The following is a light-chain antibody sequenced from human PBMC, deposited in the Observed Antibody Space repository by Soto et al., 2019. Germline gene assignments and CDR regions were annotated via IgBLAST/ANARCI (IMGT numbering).Light chain of an antibody. CDR3: QQHNNWPLT. CDR2: GAS. CDR1: QSVSSY. Sequence: EIVLTQSPGTLSLSPGERATLSCRASQSVSSYLAWYQQKPGQAPRLLIYGASSRATGIPDRFSGSGSGTEFTLTISSLQSEDFAVYYCQQHNNWPLTFGGGTKVDIK. V-gene: IGKV3D-15*01. J-gene: IGKJ4*01.